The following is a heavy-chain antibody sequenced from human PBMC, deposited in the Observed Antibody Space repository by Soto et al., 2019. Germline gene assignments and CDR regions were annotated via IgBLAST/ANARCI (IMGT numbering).Heavy chain of an antibody. CDR1: GFSLSTSGMC. D-gene: IGHD6-13*01. V-gene: IGHV2-70*01. Sequence: SGPTLVNPTQTLTLTCTFSGFSLSTSGMCVSLIRQPPGKALEWLALIDWDDDKYYSTSLKTRLTISKDTSKNQVVLTMTNMDPVDTATYYCARTYSSSWYPDSWYFDLWGRGTLVTVYS. J-gene: IGHJ2*01. CDR2: IDWDDDK. CDR3: ARTYSSSWYPDSWYFDL.